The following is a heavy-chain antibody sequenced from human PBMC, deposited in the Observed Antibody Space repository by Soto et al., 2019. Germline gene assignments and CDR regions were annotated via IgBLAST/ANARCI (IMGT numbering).Heavy chain of an antibody. V-gene: IGHV4-59*01. J-gene: IGHJ4*02. CDR2: FYYTGST. D-gene: IGHD3-10*02. Sequence: KPSETLSLTCTVSGGSISRYYWSWIRQPPGKGLEWIGYFYYTGSTNYNPSLKSRVTIPVDTSKNQFSLRLSSVTAADTAVYYCAKLVRDDVRRSDLDHWGQGTLVTVSS. CDR3: AKLVRDDVRRSDLDH. CDR1: GGSISRYY.